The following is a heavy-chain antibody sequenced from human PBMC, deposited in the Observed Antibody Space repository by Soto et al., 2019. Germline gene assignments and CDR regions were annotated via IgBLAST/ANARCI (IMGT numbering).Heavy chain of an antibody. CDR2: IKSKTDGGTT. Sequence: EVQLVESGGGLVKPGGSLRLSCAASGFTFSNAWMNWVRQAPGKGLEWVGRIKSKTDGGTTDYAAPVKGRFTISRDDSKNTLYLQMNSLKTEDTAVYYCTTRVATVVTPVLFDYWGQGTLVTVSS. CDR1: GFTFSNAW. J-gene: IGHJ4*02. CDR3: TTRVATVVTPVLFDY. D-gene: IGHD4-17*01. V-gene: IGHV3-15*07.